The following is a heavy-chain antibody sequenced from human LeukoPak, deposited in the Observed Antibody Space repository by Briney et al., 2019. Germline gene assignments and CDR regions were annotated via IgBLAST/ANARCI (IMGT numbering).Heavy chain of an antibody. Sequence: PGRSLRLSCAASGFTFSSYAMHWVRQAPGKGLEWAAVISYDGSNKYYADSVKGRFTISRDNSKNTLYLQMNSLRAEDTAVYYCARASGSYLYYFDYWGQGTLVTVSS. CDR2: ISYDGSNK. D-gene: IGHD1-26*01. CDR1: GFTFSSYA. CDR3: ARASGSYLYYFDY. V-gene: IGHV3-30*04. J-gene: IGHJ4*02.